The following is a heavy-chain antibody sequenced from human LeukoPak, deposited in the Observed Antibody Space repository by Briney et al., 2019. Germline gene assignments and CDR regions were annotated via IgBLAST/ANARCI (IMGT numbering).Heavy chain of an antibody. CDR3: AYRPPGDESFDI. CDR2: SDPEDGET. J-gene: IGHJ3*02. V-gene: IGHV1-24*01. D-gene: IGHD3-16*01. CDR1: GHTLTGLA. Sequence: ASVKVSCKVSGHTLTGLAMHWVRQATGQGLEWMGGSDPEDGETIYAQKFKGRVTMTEDTATDTAYMELRSLRSEDTAVYYCAYRPPGDESFDIWGQGTLVTVSS.